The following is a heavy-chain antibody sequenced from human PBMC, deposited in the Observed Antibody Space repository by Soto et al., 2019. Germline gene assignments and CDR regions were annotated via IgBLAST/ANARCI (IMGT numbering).Heavy chain of an antibody. CDR1: GYTFTSYG. CDR3: ARQPVVGTAFFDY. D-gene: IGHD2-15*01. J-gene: IGHJ4*02. Sequence: QVQLVQSGDEVKKPGASVKGSCKASGYTFTSYGISWMRQAPGQELEWMGWISAYNGNTNYAQKLQGRVTMTTDTSTITAHMELRSLRSDDTAVYYCARQPVVGTAFFDYWGQGTLVTVSS. V-gene: IGHV1-18*01. CDR2: ISAYNGNT.